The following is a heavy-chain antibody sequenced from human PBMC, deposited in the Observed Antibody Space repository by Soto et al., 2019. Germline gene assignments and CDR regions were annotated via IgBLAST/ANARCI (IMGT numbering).Heavy chain of an antibody. V-gene: IGHV1-18*01. CDR2: ISDFEAGA. J-gene: IGHJ5*02. Sequence: QVQLVQSGTEVKKPGASVKVSCKASGYTYSNYGISWVRQAPGQGLEWMGWISDFEAGANYGQRFRGRVTLTIDTSTSTAYMELRRLTSDDTAVYYCVRDYDIGGEDWFDPWGQGTLVIVSS. D-gene: IGHD3-9*01. CDR3: VRDYDIGGEDWFDP. CDR1: GYTYSNYG.